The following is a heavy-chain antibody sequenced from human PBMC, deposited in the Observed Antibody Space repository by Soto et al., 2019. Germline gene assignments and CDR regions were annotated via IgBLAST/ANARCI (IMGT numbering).Heavy chain of an antibody. J-gene: IGHJ6*02. D-gene: IGHD3-16*02. CDR3: ARDSDYVWGSYRELPDV. CDR2: ISAYNGNT. V-gene: IGHV1-18*04. CDR1: GYTFTSYG. Sequence: SGEVSFKGSGYTFTSYGISWVRQDPGQGLEWMGWISAYNGNTNYAQKLQGRVTMTTDTSTSTAYMELRSLRSDDTAVYYCARDSDYVWGSYRELPDVWGQGTTVTVSS.